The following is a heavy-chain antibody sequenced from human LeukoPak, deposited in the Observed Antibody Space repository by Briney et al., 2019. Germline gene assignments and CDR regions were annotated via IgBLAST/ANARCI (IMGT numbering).Heavy chain of an antibody. CDR3: ARVYYDNLTGQPYYFDY. J-gene: IGHJ4*02. Sequence: GGSLRLSCAASGVTFSSYWMSWVRQAPGKGLEWVANIKQDGSEKYYVDSVKGRFTISRDNAKNPLYLQMNSLRAEDTAVYYCARVYYDNLTGQPYYFDYWGQGTLVTVSS. V-gene: IGHV3-7*03. CDR2: IKQDGSEK. CDR1: GVTFSSYW. D-gene: IGHD3-9*01.